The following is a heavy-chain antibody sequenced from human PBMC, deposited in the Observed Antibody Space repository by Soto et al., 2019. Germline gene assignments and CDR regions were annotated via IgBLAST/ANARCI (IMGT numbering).Heavy chain of an antibody. D-gene: IGHD3-10*01. CDR1: GYTFTSYG. CDR3: ARLHVGEMARITVDP. V-gene: IGHV1-18*01. Sequence: ASVKVSCKASGYTFTSYGISWVRQAPGQGLEWMGWISAYNGNTNYAQKLQGRVTMTTDTTKTTAYKELKSLRSDHTAVDYCARLHVGEMARITVDPWGQGTLIIVSS. CDR2: ISAYNGNT. J-gene: IGHJ5*02.